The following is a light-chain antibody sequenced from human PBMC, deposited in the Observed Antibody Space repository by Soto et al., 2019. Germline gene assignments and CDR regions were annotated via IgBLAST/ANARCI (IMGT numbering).Light chain of an antibody. Sequence: QSVLTQPPSASGTPGQRVTISCSGSSSNIGSNTVNWYQQLPGTAPKLLIYSNNQRPSGVPDRFSGSKSGTSASLAISGLQSEDEADEYCAAWDDSLNGPYVVFGGGTKLTV. CDR1: SSNIGSNT. CDR2: SNN. V-gene: IGLV1-44*01. CDR3: AAWDDSLNGPYVV. J-gene: IGLJ2*01.